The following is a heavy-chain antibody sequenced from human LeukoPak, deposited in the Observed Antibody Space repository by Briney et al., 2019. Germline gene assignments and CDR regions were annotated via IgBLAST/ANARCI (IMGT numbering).Heavy chain of an antibody. Sequence: SQTLSLTCTVSGGSISSGGYYWSWLRQHPGTGLEWIGYIYYSGSTYYNPSLKSRVTISVDTSKNQFSLKLSSVTAADTAVYYCARDQPSGTFDPWGQGTLVTVSS. CDR3: ARDQPSGTFDP. V-gene: IGHV4-31*03. D-gene: IGHD3-3*01. J-gene: IGHJ5*02. CDR2: IYYSGST. CDR1: GGSISSGGYY.